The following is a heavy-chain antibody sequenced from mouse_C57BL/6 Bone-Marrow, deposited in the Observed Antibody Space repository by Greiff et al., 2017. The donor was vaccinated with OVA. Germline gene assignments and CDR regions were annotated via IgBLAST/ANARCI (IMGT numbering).Heavy chain of an antibody. V-gene: IGHV5-6*02. Sequence: EVMLVESGGDLVKPGGSLKLSCAASGFTFSSSGMSWVRQTPDKRLEWVATISSGGSYTYYPDSVKGRFTISRDNAKNTLYLQMSSLKSEDTAMYYCARRGGNYDYWGQGTTLTVSS. CDR3: ARRGGNYDY. J-gene: IGHJ2*01. CDR2: ISSGGSYT. D-gene: IGHD1-1*01. CDR1: GFTFSSSG.